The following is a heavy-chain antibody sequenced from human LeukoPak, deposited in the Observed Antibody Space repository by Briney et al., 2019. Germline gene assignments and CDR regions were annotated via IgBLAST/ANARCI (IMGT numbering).Heavy chain of an antibody. D-gene: IGHD3-16*01. Sequence: GGSLRLSCAASGFTFINYAMTWVRQAPGKGLEWVSTLGGSGDTTYYAASVKGRFTISRDNSRDTMYVQMTSLRADDRAVYYCAKNACSRCYGADFDYWGQGTLVTVSS. CDR1: GFTFINYA. CDR3: AKNACSRCYGADFDY. CDR2: LGGSGDTT. V-gene: IGHV3-23*01. J-gene: IGHJ4*02.